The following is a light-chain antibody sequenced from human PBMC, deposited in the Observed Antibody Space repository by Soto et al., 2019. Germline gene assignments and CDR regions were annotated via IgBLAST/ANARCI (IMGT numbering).Light chain of an antibody. CDR1: QSVSSN. CDR3: QKYDKWPYT. J-gene: IGKJ2*01. V-gene: IGKV3-15*01. CDR2: GAS. Sequence: EIVMTQSPATLSVSAGERATLSCRASQSVSSNLAWYQKQPGQAPRLLMFGASTRATGIPARFSGSGSGTELNLTISSLQSEAFAVYYCQKYDKWPYTFGQGTNMEI.